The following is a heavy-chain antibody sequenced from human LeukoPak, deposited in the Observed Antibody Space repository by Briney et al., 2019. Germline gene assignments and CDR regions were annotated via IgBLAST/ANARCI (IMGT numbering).Heavy chain of an antibody. CDR2: ISSNGGST. CDR1: GFTFSSYA. D-gene: IGHD6-19*01. CDR3: ARSKGIAVAGTEEDFDY. V-gene: IGHV3-64*01. J-gene: IGHJ4*02. Sequence: GGSLRLSCAASGFTFSSYAMHWVRQAPGKGLKYVSAISSNGGSTYYANSVKGRFTISRDNSKNTLYLQMGSLRAEDMAVYYCARSKGIAVAGTEEDFDYWGQGTLVTVSS.